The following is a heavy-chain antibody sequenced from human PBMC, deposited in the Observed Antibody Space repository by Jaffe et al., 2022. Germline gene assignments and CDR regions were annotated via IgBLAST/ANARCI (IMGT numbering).Heavy chain of an antibody. V-gene: IGHV1-2*06. CDR1: GYTFTGYY. CDR3: ARDFFFITMVQGVIWAFDI. Sequence: QVQLVQSGAEVKKPGASVKVSCKASGYTFTGYYMHWVRQAPGQGLEWMGRINPNSGGTNYAQKFQGRVTMTRDTSISTAYMELSRLRSDDTAVYYCARDFFFITMVQGVIWAFDIWGQGTMVTVSS. J-gene: IGHJ3*02. CDR2: INPNSGGT. D-gene: IGHD3-10*01.